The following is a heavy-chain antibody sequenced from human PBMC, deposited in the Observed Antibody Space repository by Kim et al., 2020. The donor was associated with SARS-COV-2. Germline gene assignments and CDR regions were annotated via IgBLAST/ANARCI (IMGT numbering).Heavy chain of an antibody. CDR3: TTHDFAGYSSSYWYYYYYGMDV. CDR1: GFTFSNAW. V-gene: IGHV3-15*01. CDR2: IKSKTDGGTT. J-gene: IGHJ6*02. D-gene: IGHD6-13*01. Sequence: GGSLRLSCAASGFTFSNAWMSWVRQAPGKGLEWVGRIKSKTDGGTTDYAAPVKGRFTISRDDSKNTLYLQMNSLKTEDTAVYYCTTHDFAGYSSSYWYYYYYGMDVWGQGTTVTVSS.